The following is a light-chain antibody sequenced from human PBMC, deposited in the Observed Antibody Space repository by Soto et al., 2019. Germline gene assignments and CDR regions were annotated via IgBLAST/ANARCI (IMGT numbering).Light chain of an antibody. J-gene: IGKJ5*01. Sequence: EIVLTQSPVTLSLSPGERATLSCRASQSVSSSYLAWYQQKPGQAPRLLIYGASSRATGIPDRFSGSGSGTDFTLTISRLEPEDFAVYYCQQYDSSPTTFGQGTRLEIK. CDR2: GAS. V-gene: IGKV3-20*01. CDR3: QQYDSSPTT. CDR1: QSVSSSY.